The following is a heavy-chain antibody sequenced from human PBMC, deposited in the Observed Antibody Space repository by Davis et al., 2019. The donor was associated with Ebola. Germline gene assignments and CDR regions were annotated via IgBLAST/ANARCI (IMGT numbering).Heavy chain of an antibody. V-gene: IGHV3-23*01. J-gene: IGHJ1*01. CDR2: ISAIGGDT. CDR1: GFTFSSYW. D-gene: IGHD4-17*01. CDR3: AKLDYNDSYFQD. Sequence: GSLRLSCAASGFTFSSYWMHWVRQAPGKGLEWVSRISAIGGDTYYADSVKGRFTISRDNSKNTLNLQMNSLRAEDTAIYYCAKLDYNDSYFQDWGQGTLVTVSS.